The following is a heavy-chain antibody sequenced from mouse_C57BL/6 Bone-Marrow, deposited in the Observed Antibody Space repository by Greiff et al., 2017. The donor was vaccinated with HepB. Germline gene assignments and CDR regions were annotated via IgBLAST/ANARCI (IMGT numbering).Heavy chain of an antibody. Sequence: QVQLQQSGAELARPGASVKMSCKASGYTFTSYTMHWVKQRPGQGLEWIGYINPSSGYTKYNQKFKDKATFTADKSSSTAYMQLSSLTSEDSAVYYCARGFSPLGGYWGQGTTLTVSS. V-gene: IGHV1-4*01. CDR1: GYTFTSYT. D-gene: IGHD4-1*01. CDR2: INPSSGYT. CDR3: ARGFSPLGGY. J-gene: IGHJ2*01.